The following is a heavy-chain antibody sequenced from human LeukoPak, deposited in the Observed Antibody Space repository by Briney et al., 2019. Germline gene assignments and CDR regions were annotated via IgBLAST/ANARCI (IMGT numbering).Heavy chain of an antibody. V-gene: IGHV1-24*01. CDR3: ATGPYGDYVAY. CDR2: FDPEDGET. CDR1: GYTFTGYY. D-gene: IGHD4-17*01. J-gene: IGHJ4*02. Sequence: ASVKVSCKASGYTFTGYYMHWVRQAPGQGLEWMGGFDPEDGETIYAQKFQGRVTMTEDTSTDTAYMELSSLRSEDTAVYYCATGPYGDYVAYWGQGTLVTVSS.